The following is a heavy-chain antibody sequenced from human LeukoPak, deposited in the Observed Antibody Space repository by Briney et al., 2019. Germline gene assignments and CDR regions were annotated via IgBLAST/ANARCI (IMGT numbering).Heavy chain of an antibody. J-gene: IGHJ4*02. CDR2: IKKTGSET. V-gene: IGHV3-7*01. CDR3: ASGRQLGY. Sequence: QPGGSLRLSCAASKFIFSNYWMSWVRQAPGKGLEWVAYIKKTGSETYYVDSVKGRFTITRDNARNSLFLQMNSLRAEDTAVYYCASGRQLGYWGQGTLATVSA. D-gene: IGHD6-13*01. CDR1: KFIFSNYW.